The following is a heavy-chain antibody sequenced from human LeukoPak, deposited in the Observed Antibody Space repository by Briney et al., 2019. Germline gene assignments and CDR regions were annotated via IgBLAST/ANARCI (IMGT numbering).Heavy chain of an antibody. CDR2: IYYSGRT. CDR3: ARWAYSSGAH. Sequence: RSAALSLPCAVAGASIISSSYYWGWRRQPPGEGLEGMGRIYYSGRTNYNPTLKSRVTITAETSKNQLSLKLRSVTAADTAVYYCARWAYSSGAHWGQGTLVTVSS. J-gene: IGHJ4*02. V-gene: IGHV4-39*01. CDR1: GASIISSSYY. D-gene: IGHD6-19*01.